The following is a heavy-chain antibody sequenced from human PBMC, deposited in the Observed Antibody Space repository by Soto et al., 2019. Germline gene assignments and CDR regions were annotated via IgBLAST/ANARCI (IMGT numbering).Heavy chain of an antibody. CDR1: GYTFTSYG. D-gene: IGHD3-16*02. CDR2: ISAYNGNT. CDR3: AREVWDYVWGSYRYFEY. V-gene: IGHV1-18*01. Sequence: AASVKVSCKASGYTFTSYGISCVRQAPGQGLEWMGWISAYNGNTNYAQKLQGRVTMTTDTSTSTAYMELRSLRSDDTAVYYCAREVWDYVWGSYRYFEYWGQGTLVTVSS. J-gene: IGHJ4*02.